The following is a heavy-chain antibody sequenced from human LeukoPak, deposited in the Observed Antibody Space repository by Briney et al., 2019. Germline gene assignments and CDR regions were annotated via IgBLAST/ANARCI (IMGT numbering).Heavy chain of an antibody. CDR2: IYYSGST. CDR3: ARDTRRGGNTDY. J-gene: IGHJ4*02. V-gene: IGHV4-39*07. D-gene: IGHD3-16*01. CDR1: GGSISSSSYY. Sequence: SETLSLTCTVSGGSISSSSYYWGWIRQPPGKGLEWIGSIYYSGSTYNNPSLKSRVTISVDTSKNQFSLKLSSVTAADTAVYYCARDTRRGGNTDYWGQGTLVTVSS.